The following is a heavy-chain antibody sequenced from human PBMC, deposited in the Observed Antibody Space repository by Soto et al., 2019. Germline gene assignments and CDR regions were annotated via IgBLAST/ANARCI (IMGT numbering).Heavy chain of an antibody. D-gene: IGHD3-3*01. Sequence: ASVKVSCKGSGYTFTGYYMHLVRQAPGQGLEWIEWITPNSGGTNYAQKFQGWVTMPRDTFISTAYMELSRLRSDDTAVYYCARDGVGITFFGVVTYGMDVWGQGTTVTVSS. J-gene: IGHJ6*02. CDR1: GYTFTGYY. CDR3: ARDGVGITFFGVVTYGMDV. CDR2: ITPNSGGT. V-gene: IGHV1-2*04.